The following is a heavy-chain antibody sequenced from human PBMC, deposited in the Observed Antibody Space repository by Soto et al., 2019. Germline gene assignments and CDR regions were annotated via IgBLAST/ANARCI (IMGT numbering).Heavy chain of an antibody. CDR2: IKSNTDGGTT. CDR1: GIIFSNTW. D-gene: IGHD3-10*01. CDR3: ATDPPLNYYHKNGPMRI. J-gene: IGHJ4*02. V-gene: IGHV3-15*01. Sequence: LRLSCTASGIIFSNTWINWVRHAPGKGLEWVGRIKSNTDGGTTDYATPVKGRFALSRDDSQNTLYLQMTGLKAEDTAVYYCATDPPLNYYHKNGPMRIWGPGTLVTVSS.